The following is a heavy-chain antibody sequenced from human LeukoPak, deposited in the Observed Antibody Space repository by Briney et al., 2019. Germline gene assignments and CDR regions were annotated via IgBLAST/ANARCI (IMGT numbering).Heavy chain of an antibody. Sequence: ASVKVSCKASGYTFTGYYMHWVRQAPGQGLEWMGWISPNSGGTKYAQTFQGRVTMTRDTSISTAYMELRSLRSDDTAVYYCARIGDTALVTALDYWGQGTLVTVS. D-gene: IGHD5-18*01. V-gene: IGHV1-2*02. J-gene: IGHJ4*02. CDR1: GYTFTGYY. CDR3: ARIGDTALVTALDY. CDR2: ISPNSGGT.